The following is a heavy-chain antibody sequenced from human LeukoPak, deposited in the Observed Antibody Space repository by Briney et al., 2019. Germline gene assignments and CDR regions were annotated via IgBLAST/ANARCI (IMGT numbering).Heavy chain of an antibody. CDR1: GYTFTGYY. J-gene: IGHJ4*02. D-gene: IGHD2-2*01. Sequence: ASVKVSCKASGYTFTGYYMHWVRQAPGQGLEWMGWINPNSGGTNYAQKFQGWVTMTRDTSISTAYMALSRLRSDDTAVYYCAREVYCSSTSCPPYFDYWGQGTLVTVSS. CDR2: INPNSGGT. CDR3: AREVYCSSTSCPPYFDY. V-gene: IGHV1-2*04.